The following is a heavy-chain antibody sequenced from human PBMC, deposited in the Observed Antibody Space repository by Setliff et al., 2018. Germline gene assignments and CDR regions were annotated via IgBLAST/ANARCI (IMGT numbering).Heavy chain of an antibody. D-gene: IGHD1-26*01. Sequence: GESLTISCQASGYSFSTFWIGWVRQMPGKGLEWMGVIWPDDSDTTYSPSFQGQVTISADKSINTAYLQWSSLKASDTAIYYCARVGPLTDDAFDIWGQGTMVT. CDR2: IWPDDSDT. CDR3: ARVGPLTDDAFDI. V-gene: IGHV5-51*01. J-gene: IGHJ3*02. CDR1: GYSFSTFW.